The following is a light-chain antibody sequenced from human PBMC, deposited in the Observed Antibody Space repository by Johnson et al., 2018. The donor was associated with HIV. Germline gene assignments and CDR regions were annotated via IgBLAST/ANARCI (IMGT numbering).Light chain of an antibody. Sequence: QSILTQPPSVSAAPGQKVTIPCSGSSSNIGKNSVSWYRHFPETALKVLIYDNDKRPSGIPDRLSASKSGTSATLGITGLPTGDAADYYCATWDGRLSVYVFGTGTKVTVL. CDR2: DND. J-gene: IGLJ1*01. CDR3: ATWDGRLSVYV. V-gene: IGLV1-51*01. CDR1: SSNIGKNS.